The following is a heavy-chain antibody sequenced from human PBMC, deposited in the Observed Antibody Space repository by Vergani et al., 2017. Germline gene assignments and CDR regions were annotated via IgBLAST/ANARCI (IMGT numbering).Heavy chain of an antibody. CDR2: ISSSSSYI. V-gene: IGHV3-21*06. CDR3: ARVPSGYSYYYYYYYMDV. Sequence: EVQVVESGGGLVQPGGSLRLSCAASGFIFSDHYMDWVRQAPGKGLEWVSSISSSSSYIYYADSVKGRFTISRDNAKNSLYLQMSSLRAEDTAVYYCARVPSGYSYYYYYYYMDVWGKGTTVTVSS. CDR1: GFIFSDHY. D-gene: IGHD3-3*01. J-gene: IGHJ6*03.